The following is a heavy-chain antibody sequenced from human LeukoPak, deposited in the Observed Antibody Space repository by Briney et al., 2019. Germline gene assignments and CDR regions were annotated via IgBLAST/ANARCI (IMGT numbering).Heavy chain of an antibody. CDR2: ISGSGGST. CDR1: GFNLCSYA. D-gene: IGHD1-1*01. CDR3: ANGRQGLYYYYGMDV. Sequence: GGSLRLPCAASGFNLCSYALRWVRPATGKGLEWVSAISGSGGSTYYADSVKGRFTISRDNSKNTLYLQMNSLRAEDTAVYYCANGRQGLYYYYGMDVWGQGTTVTVSS. V-gene: IGHV3-23*01. J-gene: IGHJ6*02.